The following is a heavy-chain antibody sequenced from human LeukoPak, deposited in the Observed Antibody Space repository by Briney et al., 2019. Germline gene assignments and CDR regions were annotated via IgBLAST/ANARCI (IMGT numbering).Heavy chain of an antibody. CDR3: ARHKNYYDSSGYYYELDY. J-gene: IGHJ4*02. D-gene: IGHD3-22*01. CDR1: VGSISSYY. Sequence: PSETLSLTCTVSVGSISSYYWSRIRQPPGKGLEWIGYIYYRGSTNYNPSLKSRVTISVDTSKNQFSLKLSSVTAADTAVYYCARHKNYYDSSGYYYELDYWGQGTLVTVSS. CDR2: IYYRGST. V-gene: IGHV4-59*08.